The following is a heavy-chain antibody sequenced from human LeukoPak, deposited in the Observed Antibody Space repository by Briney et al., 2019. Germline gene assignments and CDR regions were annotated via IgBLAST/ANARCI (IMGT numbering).Heavy chain of an antibody. J-gene: IGHJ6*02. CDR1: GFTFSSYA. Sequence: AGGSLRLSCAASGFTFSSYAMSCVRQAPGKGLEWVSAISGSGGSTYYADSVKGRFTISRDNSKNTLYLQMNSLRAEDTAVYYCAKGGLPPLLPGYDSPHYYYGMDVWGQGTTVTVSS. V-gene: IGHV3-23*01. CDR2: ISGSGGST. D-gene: IGHD5-12*01. CDR3: AKGGLPPLLPGYDSPHYYYGMDV.